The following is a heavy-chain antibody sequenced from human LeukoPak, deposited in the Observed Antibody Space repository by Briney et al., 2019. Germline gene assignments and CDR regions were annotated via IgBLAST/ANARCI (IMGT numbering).Heavy chain of an antibody. CDR2: VYHGGTT. J-gene: IGHJ4*02. V-gene: IGHV4-39*01. CDR3: ARSRGAVGREYDY. CDR1: GGTIRISSYY. Sequence: SETLSLTCTISGGTIRISSYYWGWIRQPPGQGLEWIGSVYHGGTTYYRPSLESRVTISVDTSKNQFSLNLNSVTAADTALYYCARSRGAVGREYDYWGRGTLVTVSS. D-gene: IGHD2/OR15-2a*01.